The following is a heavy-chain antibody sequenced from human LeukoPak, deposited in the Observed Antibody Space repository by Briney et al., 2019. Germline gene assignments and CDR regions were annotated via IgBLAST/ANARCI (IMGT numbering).Heavy chain of an antibody. CDR2: INPNSGGT. D-gene: IGHD5-18*01. CDR1: GYTFTGYY. V-gene: IGHV1-2*02. J-gene: IGHJ6*03. Sequence: ASVKVSCKASGYTFTGYYMHWVRQAPGQGLEWMGWINPNSGGTNYAQKFQGRATMTRDTSISTAYMELSRLRSDDTAVYYCARGDTAMVEYYYYYYYMDVWGKGTTVTVSS. CDR3: ARGDTAMVEYYYYYYYMDV.